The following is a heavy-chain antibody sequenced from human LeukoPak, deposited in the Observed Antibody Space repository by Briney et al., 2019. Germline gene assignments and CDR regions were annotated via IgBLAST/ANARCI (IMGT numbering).Heavy chain of an antibody. D-gene: IGHD1-1*01. CDR2: FHHSGGT. Sequence: SETLCLTCAVSGGSISGPNRWSWVRQPPGKGLEWIGEFHHSGGTNYNPSLKSRVTISIDKSNNQFSLKLTSVTAADTVVYYCARNGAFAVEYWGRGSLVTVSS. CDR3: ARNGAFAVEY. CDR1: GGSISGPNR. V-gene: IGHV4-4*02. J-gene: IGHJ4*02.